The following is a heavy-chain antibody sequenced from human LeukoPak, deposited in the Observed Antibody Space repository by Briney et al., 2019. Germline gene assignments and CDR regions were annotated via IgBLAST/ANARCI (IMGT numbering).Heavy chain of an antibody. D-gene: IGHD3-10*01. CDR1: GFTFSRYW. V-gene: IGHV3-74*01. Sequence: GGSLRLSCAASGFTFSRYWMHWVRQAPGKGLVWVSRTDVAGSTTSYADSVKGRFTISRDNSKNTLYLQMNSLRAEDTAIYYCARDPAGYYYGSGSSYFDYWGLGTLVTASS. CDR3: ARDPAGYYYGSGSSYFDY. J-gene: IGHJ4*02. CDR2: TDVAGSTT.